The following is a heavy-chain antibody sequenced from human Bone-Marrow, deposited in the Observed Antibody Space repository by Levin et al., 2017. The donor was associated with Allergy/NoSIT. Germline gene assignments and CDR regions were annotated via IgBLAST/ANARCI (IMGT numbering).Heavy chain of an antibody. D-gene: IGHD1/OR15-1a*01. CDR1: GFSVSLKF. V-gene: IGHV3-53*01. J-gene: IGHJ6*01. CDR3: ATSTVNNYYYYHGLDV. CDR2: LNSGGGT. Sequence: GGSLRLSCAASGFSVSLKFMTWVRQAPGKGLEWVSVLNSGGGTIYADSVKGRFTVSRDNSKNTLYLQLNSLRADDTAVYYCATSTVNNYYYYHGLDVWGQGTTVTVSS.